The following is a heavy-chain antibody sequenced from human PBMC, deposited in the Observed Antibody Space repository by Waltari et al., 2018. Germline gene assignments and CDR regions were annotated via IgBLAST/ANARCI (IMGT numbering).Heavy chain of an antibody. D-gene: IGHD5-18*01. CDR3: ARGRGLGYSYGYFDY. CDR1: GGSFSGYY. V-gene: IGHV4-34*01. CDR2: INHSGST. J-gene: IGHJ4*02. Sequence: QVQLQQWGAGLLKPSETLSLTCAVYGGSFSGYYWSWIRQPPGKGLEWIGEINHSGSTSYNPSLKSRVTISVDTSKNQFSLKLSSVTAADTAVYYCARGRGLGYSYGYFDYWGQGTLVTVSS.